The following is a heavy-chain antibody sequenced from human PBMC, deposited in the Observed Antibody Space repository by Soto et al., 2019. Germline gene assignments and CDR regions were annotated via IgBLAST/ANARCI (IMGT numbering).Heavy chain of an antibody. CDR3: AGTTSLQWYYMDV. V-gene: IGHV6-1*01. D-gene: IGHD1-7*01. CDR1: GDSVSSNSAA. Sequence: PSQTLSLTCAISGDSVSSNSAAWNWIRQSPSGGLEWLGRTYYRSRWYNDYAVSVRSRITINPDTSKNQFSLHLNSVTPEDTAVYHCAGTTSLQWYYMDVWGKGTTVTVS. CDR2: TYYRSRWYN. J-gene: IGHJ6*03.